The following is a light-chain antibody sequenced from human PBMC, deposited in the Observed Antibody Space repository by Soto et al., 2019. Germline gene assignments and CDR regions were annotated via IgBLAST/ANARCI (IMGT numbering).Light chain of an antibody. Sequence: DTVLTQSPGTLSLSPGEGATLSCRASQSLSTNSLAWYQQKPGQAPRLLIYGASRRATGIPDRFSGSGSGTDFTLTINRLEPEDFAVYYCQQYGRPPITFGQGTRLDIK. J-gene: IGKJ5*01. CDR1: QSLSTNS. CDR2: GAS. CDR3: QQYGRPPIT. V-gene: IGKV3-20*01.